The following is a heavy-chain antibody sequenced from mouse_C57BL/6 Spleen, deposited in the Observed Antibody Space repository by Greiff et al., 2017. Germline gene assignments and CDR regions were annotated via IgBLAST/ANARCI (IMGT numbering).Heavy chain of an antibody. V-gene: IGHV1-69*01. Sequence: QVQLQQPGAELVMPGASVKLSCKASGYTFTSYWMHWVKQRPGQGLEWIGEIDPSDSYTNYNQKFKGKSTLTVDKSSSTAYMQLSSLPSEDSAVDYCARSEGDYYGSSRYFDVWGTGTTGTVSS. CDR2: IDPSDSYT. J-gene: IGHJ1*03. D-gene: IGHD1-1*01. CDR3: ARSEGDYYGSSRYFDV. CDR1: GYTFTSYW.